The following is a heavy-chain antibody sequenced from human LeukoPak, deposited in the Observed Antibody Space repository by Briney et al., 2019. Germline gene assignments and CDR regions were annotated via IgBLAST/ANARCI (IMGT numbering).Heavy chain of an antibody. J-gene: IGHJ3*02. V-gene: IGHV5-51*01. CDR3: ARPPKTMIVGDDAFDI. CDR2: IYPGDSDT. CDR1: GYSFTSYW. Sequence: KISCKGSGYSFTSYWIGWVRQMPGKGLEWMGIIYPGDSDTRYSPSFQGQVTISADKSISTAYLQWSSLKASDTAMYYCARPPKTMIVGDDAFDIWGQGTMVTVSS. D-gene: IGHD3-22*01.